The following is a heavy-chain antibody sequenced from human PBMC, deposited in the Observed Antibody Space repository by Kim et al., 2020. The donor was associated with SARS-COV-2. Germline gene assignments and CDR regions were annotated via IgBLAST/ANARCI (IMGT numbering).Heavy chain of an antibody. V-gene: IGHV7-4-1*02. CDR1: GYTFTSYA. CDR3: ARYRGGGWQDPFYYYGMDV. J-gene: IGHJ6*02. Sequence: ASVKVSCKASGYTFTSYAMNWVRQAPGQGLEWMGWINTNTGNPTYAQGFTGRFVFSLDTSVSTAYLQISSLKAEDTAVYYCARYRGGGWQDPFYYYGMDVWGQGTTVTVSS. CDR2: INTNTGNP. D-gene: IGHD2-15*01.